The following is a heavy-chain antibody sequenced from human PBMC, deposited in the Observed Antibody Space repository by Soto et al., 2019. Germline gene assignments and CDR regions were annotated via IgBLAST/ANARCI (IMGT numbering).Heavy chain of an antibody. V-gene: IGHV3-73*01. Sequence: GGSLRLSCAASGFTFSGSAMHWVRQASGKGLEWVGRIRSKANSYATAYAASVKGRFTISRDDSKNTAYLQMNSLKTEDTAVYYCTRLGSSSSGVVYYYYYGMDVWGQGTTVTVAS. CDR2: IRSKANSYAT. CDR3: TRLGSSSSGVVYYYYYGMDV. D-gene: IGHD6-6*01. CDR1: GFTFSGSA. J-gene: IGHJ6*02.